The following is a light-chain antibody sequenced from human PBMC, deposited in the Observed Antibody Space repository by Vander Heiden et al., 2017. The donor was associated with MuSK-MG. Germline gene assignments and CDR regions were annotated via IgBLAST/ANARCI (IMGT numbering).Light chain of an antibody. Sequence: DIQMTQSPSSLSASVGDRVTITCRASQSISSYLNWYQQRPGKAPKLLIYAASSLQSAVPSRFSGSGSGTDFTLTINSLQPEDFATYYCQQSDSMSFTFGHGTKVDIK. J-gene: IGKJ3*01. CDR1: QSISSY. CDR2: AAS. V-gene: IGKV1-39*01. CDR3: QQSDSMSFT.